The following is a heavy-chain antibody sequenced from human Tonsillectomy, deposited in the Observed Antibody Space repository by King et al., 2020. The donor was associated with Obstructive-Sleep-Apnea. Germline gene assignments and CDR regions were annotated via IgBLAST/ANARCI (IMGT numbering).Heavy chain of an antibody. CDR2: IYYSGST. J-gene: IGHJ6*02. V-gene: IGHV4-59*08. CDR1: GGSISRYY. Sequence: VQLQESGPGLVKPSETLSLTCTVSGGSISRYYWSWIRQPPGKGLEWIGYIYYSGSTNYNPSLKSRVTISVDTSKNQFSLRLSSVTAAETAVYYCARHGLNYNYYGMDVWGQGTTVTVSS. CDR3: ARHGLNYNYYGMDV.